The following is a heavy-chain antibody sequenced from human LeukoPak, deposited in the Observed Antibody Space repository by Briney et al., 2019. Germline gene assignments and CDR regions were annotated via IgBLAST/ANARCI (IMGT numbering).Heavy chain of an antibody. V-gene: IGHV4-34*01. CDR1: GGPFSGYY. Sequence: SQTLSLTCAVYGGPFSGYYWSWIRQPPGKWQEWNGEINHSGSANYNPSLKSRVTISVDMSKNQLSLKLASVTAADTAVYYCARARGDYYDSSGYYSAFDYWGQGTLVTVSS. D-gene: IGHD3-22*01. CDR2: INHSGSA. CDR3: ARARGDYYDSSGYYSAFDY. J-gene: IGHJ4*02.